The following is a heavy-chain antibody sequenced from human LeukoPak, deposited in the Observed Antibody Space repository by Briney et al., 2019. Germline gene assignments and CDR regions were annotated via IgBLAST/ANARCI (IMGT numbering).Heavy chain of an antibody. CDR3: AREDYYDSSGHSWFDP. CDR2: IYTSGST. Sequence: SETLSLTCTVSGGSISSGSYYWSWIRQPAGKGLEWIGRIYTSGSTNYNPSLKSRVTISVDTSKNQFSLKLSSVTAADTAVYYCAREDYYDSSGHSWFDPWGQGTLVTVSS. CDR1: GGSISSGSYY. V-gene: IGHV4-61*02. J-gene: IGHJ5*02. D-gene: IGHD3-22*01.